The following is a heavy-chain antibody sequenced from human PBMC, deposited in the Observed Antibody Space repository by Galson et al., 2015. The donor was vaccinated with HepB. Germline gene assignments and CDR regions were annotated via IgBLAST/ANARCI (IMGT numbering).Heavy chain of an antibody. J-gene: IGHJ2*01. CDR3: ARDGYSSSWYVRYFDL. D-gene: IGHD6-13*01. CDR2: IYSGGST. Sequence: SLRLSCAASGFSFTRYAMTWVRQAPGKGLEWVSVIYSGGSTYYADSVKGRFTISRDNSKNTLYLQMNSLRAEDTAVYYCARDGYSSSWYVRYFDLWGRGTLVTVSS. CDR1: GFSFTRYA. V-gene: IGHV3-66*01.